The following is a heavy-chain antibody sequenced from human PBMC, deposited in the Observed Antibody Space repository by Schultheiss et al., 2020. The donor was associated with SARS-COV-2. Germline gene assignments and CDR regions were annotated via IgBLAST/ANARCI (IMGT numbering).Heavy chain of an antibody. J-gene: IGHJ4*02. Sequence: SVKVSCKASGGTFSSYAISWVRQAPGQGLEWMGGIIPIFGTANYAQKFQGRVTITADKSTSTAYMELSSLRSEDTAVYYCAVFLRGPYYFDYWGQGTLVTVSS. CDR3: AVFLRGPYYFDY. CDR1: GGTFSSYA. V-gene: IGHV1-69*06. CDR2: IIPIFGTA.